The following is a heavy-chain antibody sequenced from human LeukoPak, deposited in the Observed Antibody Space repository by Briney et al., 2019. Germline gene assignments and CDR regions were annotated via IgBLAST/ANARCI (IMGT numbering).Heavy chain of an antibody. CDR2: INHSGST. J-gene: IGHJ4*02. CDR1: GGSFSGYY. CDR3: ARGEYSGSTYYFDY. Sequence: SETLSLTCAVYGGSFSGYYWSWIRQPPGKGLEWIGEINHSGSTNYNPSLKSRVTISVDTSKNQFSLKLSSVAAADTAVYYCARGEYSGSTYYFDYWGQGTLVTVSS. V-gene: IGHV4-34*01. D-gene: IGHD1-26*01.